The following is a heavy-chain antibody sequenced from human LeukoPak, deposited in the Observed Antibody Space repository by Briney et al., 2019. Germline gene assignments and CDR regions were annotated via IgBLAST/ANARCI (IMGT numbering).Heavy chain of an antibody. V-gene: IGHV1-69-2*01. D-gene: IGHD3-9*01. J-gene: IGHJ4*02. CDR3: ARGSRSFDWLRSYFDF. CDR2: VDVEDGDT. CDR1: GYTFNDYY. Sequence: ATVKISCKASGYTFNDYYIHWVQQAPGKGLEWMGRVDVEDGDTIYAEKLQGSVTITADTSTDTAYMDLSSLRSFDTAVYYCARGSRSFDWLRSYFDFWGQGTLVSVSS.